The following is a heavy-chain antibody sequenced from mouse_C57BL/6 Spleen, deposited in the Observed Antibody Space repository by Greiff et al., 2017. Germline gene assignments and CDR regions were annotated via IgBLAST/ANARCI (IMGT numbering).Heavy chain of an antibody. CDR1: GYTFTSYG. D-gene: IGHD1-1*01. V-gene: IGHV1-81*01. Sequence: VQLQQSGAELARPGASVKLSCKASGYTFTSYGISWVKQRTGQGLEWIGEIYPRSGNTYYNEKFKGKATLTADKSSSTAYMELRSLTSEDAAVYFCARSVGSSYLDYWGQGTTLTVSS. CDR3: ARSVGSSYLDY. J-gene: IGHJ2*01. CDR2: IYPRSGNT.